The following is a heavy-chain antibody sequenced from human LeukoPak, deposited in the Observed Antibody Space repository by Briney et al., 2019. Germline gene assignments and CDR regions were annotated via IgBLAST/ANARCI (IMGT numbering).Heavy chain of an antibody. J-gene: IGHJ4*02. CDR2: INAGNGNT. CDR1: GYTFTNYA. Sequence: ASVKVSCKASGYTFTNYAMHWVRQAPGQRLEWMGWINAGNGNTKYSQKFQGRVTITRDTSASTAYMELSSLRSEDTAVYYCARGSSGWYLSADFDYWGQGTLVTVSS. V-gene: IGHV1-3*01. CDR3: ARGSSGWYLSADFDY. D-gene: IGHD6-19*01.